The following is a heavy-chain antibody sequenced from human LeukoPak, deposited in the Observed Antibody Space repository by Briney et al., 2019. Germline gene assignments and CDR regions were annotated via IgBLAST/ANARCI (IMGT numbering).Heavy chain of an antibody. CDR3: ARTGDVYDTLTGYSYFFDY. CDR2: IYYRETT. Sequence: SSETLSLTCTVSADSMRDHFWSWIRQPPGKGLDWIGYIYYRETTNYNPSLKSRVTISIDKSKRQFSLRLNSVTASDTAVYYCARTGDVYDTLTGYSYFFDYWGQGTLVTVSS. J-gene: IGHJ4*02. V-gene: IGHV4-59*08. CDR1: ADSMRDHF. D-gene: IGHD3-9*01.